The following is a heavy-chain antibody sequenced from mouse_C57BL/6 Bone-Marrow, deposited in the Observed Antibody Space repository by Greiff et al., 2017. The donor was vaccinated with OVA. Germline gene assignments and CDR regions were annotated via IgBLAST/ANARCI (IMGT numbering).Heavy chain of an antibody. V-gene: IGHV1-81*01. CDR2: IYPRSGNT. Sequence: LQQSGAELARPGASVKLSCKASGHTFTSYGISWVKQRTGQGLEWIGEIYPRSGNTYYNEKFKGKATLTADKSSSTAYMELRSLTSEDSAVYFCARYRGYYAMDYWGQGTSVTVSS. CDR3: ARYRGYYAMDY. J-gene: IGHJ4*01. CDR1: GHTFTSYG.